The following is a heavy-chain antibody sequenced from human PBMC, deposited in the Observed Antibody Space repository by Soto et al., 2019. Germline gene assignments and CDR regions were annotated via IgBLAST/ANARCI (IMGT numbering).Heavy chain of an antibody. Sequence: QLHLVQSGAVVKKPGASVTVSCSASGYPVTAYYMHWVRQAPRRGLEWMGGINPATGAAKYTQTFQGRVTMTRDTSTSTVFMELGGLTSEDTAVFSCARGGGVGVAGSAAFDMWGQGTLVTVSS. D-gene: IGHD3-3*01. J-gene: IGHJ3*02. CDR2: INPATGAA. CDR3: ARGGGVGVAGSAAFDM. V-gene: IGHV1-2*02. CDR1: GYPVTAYY.